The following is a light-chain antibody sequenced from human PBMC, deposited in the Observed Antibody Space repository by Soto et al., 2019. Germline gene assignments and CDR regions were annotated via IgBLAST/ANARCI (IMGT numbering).Light chain of an antibody. CDR1: QSVSSSY. V-gene: IGKV3-20*01. J-gene: IGKJ3*01. CDR2: GAY. Sequence: EIVLTQSPGTLSLSLGERATLSCRASQSVSSSYSAWYQQKPGQAPRLLIYGAYTRATGIPDRFSGSGSGTDFTLTISRLEPEDFAVYYCQQYGTSAGFTFGPGTKVDIK. CDR3: QQYGTSAGFT.